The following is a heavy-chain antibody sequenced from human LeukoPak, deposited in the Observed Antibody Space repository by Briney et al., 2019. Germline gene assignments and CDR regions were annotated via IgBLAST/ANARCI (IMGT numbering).Heavy chain of an antibody. CDR3: AGNSAYVHYYYYRMDV. Sequence: ASVKVSCTASGYTFTSYGINWVRQAPGQGLEWMGWISAYNGDTNYAQKLQGRVTMTTDTSTTTAYMELRRLRSDDTAVYYCAGNSAYVHYYYYRMDVWGQGTTVTVSS. CDR1: GYTFTSYG. CDR2: ISAYNGDT. J-gene: IGHJ6*02. V-gene: IGHV1-18*01. D-gene: IGHD5-12*01.